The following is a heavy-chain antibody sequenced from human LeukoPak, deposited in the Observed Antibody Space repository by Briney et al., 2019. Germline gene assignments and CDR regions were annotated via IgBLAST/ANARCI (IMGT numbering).Heavy chain of an antibody. V-gene: IGHV1-2*02. Sequence: GASVKASCKASGYTFTGYYMHWVRQAPGQGLEWMGWINPNSGGTNYAQKFQGRVTMTRDTSISTAYMELSRLRSDDTAVYYCARGYYYDSSGYSPDYWGQGTLVTVSS. CDR1: GYTFTGYY. D-gene: IGHD3-22*01. CDR3: ARGYYYDSSGYSPDY. J-gene: IGHJ4*02. CDR2: INPNSGGT.